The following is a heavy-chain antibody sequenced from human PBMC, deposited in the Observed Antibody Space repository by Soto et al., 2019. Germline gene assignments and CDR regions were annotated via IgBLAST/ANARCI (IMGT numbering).Heavy chain of an antibody. Sequence: QVQLVESGGGVVQPGRSLRLSCAASGFTFSSYGMHWVRQAPGKGLEWVAVISYDGSNKYYADSVKGRFTISRDNSKNTLYLQMNSLIAEDTAGYYCAKDRYCSSTRCQGAEYFQHSGQGTLVTVSS. J-gene: IGHJ1*01. V-gene: IGHV3-30*18. CDR3: AKDRYCSSTRCQGAEYFQH. D-gene: IGHD2-2*01. CDR1: GFTFSSYG. CDR2: ISYDGSNK.